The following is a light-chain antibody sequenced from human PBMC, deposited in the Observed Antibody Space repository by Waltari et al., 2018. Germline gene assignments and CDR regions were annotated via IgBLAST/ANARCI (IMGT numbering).Light chain of an antibody. CDR1: QSISSW. V-gene: IGKV1-5*03. J-gene: IGKJ1*01. CDR3: QQYNSYSPWT. Sequence: DIQMTQSPSTLSASVGDRVTITCRASQSISSWLAWYQQKPGKAPKLLIYKASSLESGVPSRFSGSGSGTEFTLTISSLQPDDFATYYCQQYNSYSPWTIGQGTKVEIK. CDR2: KAS.